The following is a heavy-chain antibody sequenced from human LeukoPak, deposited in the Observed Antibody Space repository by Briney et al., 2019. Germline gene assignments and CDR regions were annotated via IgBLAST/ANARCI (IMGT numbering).Heavy chain of an antibody. V-gene: IGHV3-23*01. Sequence: PGGSLRLSCAASAFTFSSYAMSWVRQAPGKGLDWVSAISGSGGGTYYADSVKGRFTISRDNAKNTLYLQMNSLRAEDTAVYYCAKDLGSGYDSTFPLDYWGQGTLVTVSS. CDR3: AKDLGSGYDSTFPLDY. CDR1: AFTFSSYA. J-gene: IGHJ4*02. D-gene: IGHD5-12*01. CDR2: ISGSGGGT.